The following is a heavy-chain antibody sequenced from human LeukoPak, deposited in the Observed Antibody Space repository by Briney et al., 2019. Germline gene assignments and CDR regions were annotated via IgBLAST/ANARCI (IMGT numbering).Heavy chain of an antibody. J-gene: IGHJ6*02. CDR1: GYSFTSYW. CDR3: ARHFLGELPDMDV. Sequence: GESLKISCKGSGYSFTSYWISWVRQMPGKGLEWMGRIDPSDSYTKYSPSFQGHVTISGDESISTAYLQWSSLKASATAMYYCARHFLGELPDMDVWGQGTTVTVSS. CDR2: IDPSDSYT. V-gene: IGHV5-10-1*01. D-gene: IGHD1-26*01.